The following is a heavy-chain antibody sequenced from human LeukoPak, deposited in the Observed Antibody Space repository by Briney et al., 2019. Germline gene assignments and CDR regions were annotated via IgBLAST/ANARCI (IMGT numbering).Heavy chain of an antibody. Sequence: ASVTVSCKASVYTLSIYDINWVRHATGQGLEWMGWMNPNNGNTGYAQNFQGRVTITRNTSISTAYMELRGLRYDDTAVYYCARGGRAAAGPGYSDSYYMDVWGKGTTVAVSS. CDR3: ARGGRAAAGPGYSDSYYMDV. CDR1: VYTLSIYD. V-gene: IGHV1-8*01. J-gene: IGHJ6*03. D-gene: IGHD6-13*01. CDR2: MNPNNGNT.